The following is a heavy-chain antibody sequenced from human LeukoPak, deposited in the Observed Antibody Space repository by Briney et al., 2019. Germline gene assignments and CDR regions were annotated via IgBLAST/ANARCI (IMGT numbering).Heavy chain of an antibody. CDR2: IYTSGST. CDR1: GGSISSYY. J-gene: IGHJ4*02. CDR3: ARVPGGYSSSWYYFDY. V-gene: IGHV4-4*07. Sequence: SETLSLTCTVSGGSISSYYWSWIRQPAGKGLEWIGRIYTSGSTNYNPSLKSRVTMSVDTSKNQFSLKLSSVTAADTAVYYCARVPGGYSSSWYYFDYWGQGTLVTVSS. D-gene: IGHD6-13*01.